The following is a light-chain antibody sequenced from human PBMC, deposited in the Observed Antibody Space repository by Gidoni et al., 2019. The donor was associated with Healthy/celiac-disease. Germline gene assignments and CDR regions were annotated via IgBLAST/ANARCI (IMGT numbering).Light chain of an antibody. V-gene: IGKV3-11*01. Sequence: EIVLTQSPATLSLSPGERATLSCRASQSVSSYLAWYQQKPGQAPRLLIYDASNRATGIPARFSGSGSGTDFTLTISSLEPEDFAVYYCQQRSNWNTFGGGTKLEIK. CDR1: QSVSSY. CDR2: DAS. J-gene: IGKJ4*01. CDR3: QQRSNWNT.